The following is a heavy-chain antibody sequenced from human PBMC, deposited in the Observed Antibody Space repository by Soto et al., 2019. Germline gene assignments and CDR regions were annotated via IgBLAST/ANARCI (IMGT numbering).Heavy chain of an antibody. CDR3: ARPMSHSSGWFRSNDAFDI. J-gene: IGHJ3*02. D-gene: IGHD6-19*01. CDR2: MNPNSGNT. Sequence: ASVKVSCKASGYTFTSYDINWVRQATGQGLEWMGWMNPNSGNTGYAQKFQGRVTMTRNTSISTAYMELSSLRSEDTAVYYCARPMSHSSGWFRSNDAFDIWGQGTMVTVSS. CDR1: GYTFTSYD. V-gene: IGHV1-8*01.